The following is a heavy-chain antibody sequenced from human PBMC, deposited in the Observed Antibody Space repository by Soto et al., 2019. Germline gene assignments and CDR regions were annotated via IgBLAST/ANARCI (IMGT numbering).Heavy chain of an antibody. J-gene: IGHJ6*02. Sequence: QVQLQESGPGLVKPSQTLSLTCTVSGGSISSGGYYWSWIRQHPGKGLEWIGYIYYSGSTYYNPSLKSRVTISXXTXKXXFSLKLSSVTAADTAVYYCARLYGDNHYYYYGMDVWGQGTTVTVSS. CDR3: ARLYGDNHYYYYGMDV. CDR1: GGSISSGGYY. D-gene: IGHD4-17*01. V-gene: IGHV4-31*03. CDR2: IYYSGST.